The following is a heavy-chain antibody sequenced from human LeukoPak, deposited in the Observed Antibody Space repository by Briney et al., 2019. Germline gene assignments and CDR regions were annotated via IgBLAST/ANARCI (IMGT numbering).Heavy chain of an antibody. D-gene: IGHD3-10*01. V-gene: IGHV3-53*01. CDR3: ARPSYGPNDY. J-gene: IGHJ4*02. Sequence: GGSLRLSCAASGFTVSSNYMSWVRQAPGKGLEWVSVIYSGGSTYYADSVKGRFTISRDSSKNTLYLQMNSLRAEDTAVYYCARPSYGPNDYWGQGTLVTVSS. CDR2: IYSGGST. CDR1: GFTVSSNY.